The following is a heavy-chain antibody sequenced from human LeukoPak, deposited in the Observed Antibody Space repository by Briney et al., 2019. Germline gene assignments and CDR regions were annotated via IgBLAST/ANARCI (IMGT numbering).Heavy chain of an antibody. Sequence: SETLSLTCTVSGGSISSYYWSWIRQPPGKGLEWIGYIYYSGSTNYNPSLKSRVTISVDTSKNQFSLKLSSVTAADTAVYYCARQRLGRISPIEYWGQGTLVTVSS. J-gene: IGHJ4*02. CDR3: ARQRLGRISPIEY. D-gene: IGHD2/OR15-2a*01. CDR2: IYYSGST. V-gene: IGHV4-59*08. CDR1: GGSISSYY.